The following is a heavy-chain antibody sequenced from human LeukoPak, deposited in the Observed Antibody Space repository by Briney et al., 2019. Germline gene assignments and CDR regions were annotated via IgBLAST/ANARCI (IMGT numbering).Heavy chain of an antibody. Sequence: SETLSLTCAVYGGSFSGYYWSWIRQPPGKGLEWIGEINHSGSTNYNPSLKSRVTILVDTSKNQFSLKLSSVTAADTAVYYCARGRILGYYYYYYYMDVWGKGTTVTVSS. J-gene: IGHJ6*03. D-gene: IGHD1-26*01. CDR3: ARGRILGYYYYYYYMDV. V-gene: IGHV4-34*01. CDR1: GGSFSGYY. CDR2: INHSGST.